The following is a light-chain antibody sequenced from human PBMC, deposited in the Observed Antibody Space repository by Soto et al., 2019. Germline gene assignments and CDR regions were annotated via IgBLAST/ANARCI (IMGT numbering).Light chain of an antibody. CDR3: QQYGSSPGT. CDR2: GAS. J-gene: IGKJ4*01. V-gene: IGKV3-15*01. CDR1: QSVSSN. Sequence: EIVMTQSPATLSVSPGERATLSCRASQSVSSNLAWYQQKPAQAPRLLIYGASTRATGIPARFSGSGSGTEFTLTISRLEPEDFAVYYCQQYGSSPGTFGGGTKVDIK.